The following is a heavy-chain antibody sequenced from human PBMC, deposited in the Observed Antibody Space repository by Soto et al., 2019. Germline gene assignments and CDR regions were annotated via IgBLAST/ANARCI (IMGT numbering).Heavy chain of an antibody. D-gene: IGHD2-2*01. Sequence: ASVKVSCKASGYTFTGYYMHWVRQAPGQGLEWMGWINPNSGGTNYAQKFQGWVTMTRDTSISTAYMELSRLRSDDTAVYYCARGNFIIVVVPAGSVGPRNAFDIWGKGTMVTVSS. V-gene: IGHV1-2*04. CDR2: INPNSGGT. CDR3: ARGNFIIVVVPAGSVGPRNAFDI. J-gene: IGHJ3*02. CDR1: GYTFTGYY.